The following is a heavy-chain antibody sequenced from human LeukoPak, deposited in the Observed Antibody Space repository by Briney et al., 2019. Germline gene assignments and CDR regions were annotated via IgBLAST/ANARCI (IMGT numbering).Heavy chain of an antibody. V-gene: IGHV3-74*01. J-gene: IGHJ4*02. CDR3: AGKTSGAVPII. Sequence: PGGSLRLSCAASGFTFSSYWMHWVRQAPGKGLVWVSRINNDGSSTIYADSVKGRFTISRDNAKNTLYLQMSNLRDEDTAVYYCAGKTSGAVPIIWGQGTLVTVSS. CDR2: INNDGSST. CDR1: GFTFSSYW. D-gene: IGHD3-10*01.